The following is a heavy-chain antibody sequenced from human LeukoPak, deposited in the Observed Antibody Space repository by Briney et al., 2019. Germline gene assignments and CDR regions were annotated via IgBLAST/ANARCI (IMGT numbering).Heavy chain of an antibody. J-gene: IGHJ4*02. CDR3: ARDGVHARDIFI. CDR1: GGTFSSYA. V-gene: IGHV1-69*05. Sequence: GASVKVSCKASGGTFSSYAISWVRQAPGQGLEWMGGIIPIFGTANYAQKFQGRVTITTDESTSTAYMELSSLRSEDTAVYYCARDGVHARDIFIWGQGTLVTVSS. D-gene: IGHD3-9*01. CDR2: IIPIFGTA.